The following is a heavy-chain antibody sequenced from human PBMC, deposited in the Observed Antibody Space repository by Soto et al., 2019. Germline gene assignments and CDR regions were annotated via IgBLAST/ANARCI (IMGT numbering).Heavy chain of an antibody. Sequence: EVQVVESGGGLVQPGRSLRLSCAASAFTFGDYAMHWVRQAPGKGLEWVSGITWNSGSIGYADSVKGRFTISRDNAKKYLYLQMNSLRTEDTALYYGAVNDRYFDLWGRGTLVTVSS. CDR2: ITWNSGSI. CDR3: AVNDRYFDL. V-gene: IGHV3-9*01. D-gene: IGHD3-9*01. CDR1: AFTFGDYA. J-gene: IGHJ2*01.